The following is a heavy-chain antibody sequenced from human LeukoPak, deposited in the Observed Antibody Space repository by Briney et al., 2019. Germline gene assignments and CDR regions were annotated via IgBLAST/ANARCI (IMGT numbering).Heavy chain of an antibody. CDR1: GFTFDDYA. Sequence: GGSLGLSCAASGFTFDDYAMHWVRQAPGKGLEWVSGISWNRGSIGYADSVKGRFTISRDNAKNSLYLQMNSLRAEDTALYYCVKDIKGGSTWYAFDYWGQGTLVTVSS. CDR2: ISWNRGSI. J-gene: IGHJ4*02. D-gene: IGHD6-13*01. CDR3: VKDIKGGSTWYAFDY. V-gene: IGHV3-9*01.